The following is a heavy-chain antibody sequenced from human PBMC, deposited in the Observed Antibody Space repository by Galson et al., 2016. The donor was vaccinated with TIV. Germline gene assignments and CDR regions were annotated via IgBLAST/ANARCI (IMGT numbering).Heavy chain of an antibody. CDR1: GFNIRSNW. Sequence: SLRLSCAASGFNIRSNWMHWVRQAPGKELVWVSRINSEGSRINYADSLKGRFTISRDNAKNTLYLQINSLRAEDTAVYYCASGTYFYDSSGYYPLGFWGQGTLVTVSS. CDR3: ASGTYFYDSSGYYPLGF. J-gene: IGHJ4*02. CDR2: INSEGSRI. D-gene: IGHD3-22*01. V-gene: IGHV3-74*01.